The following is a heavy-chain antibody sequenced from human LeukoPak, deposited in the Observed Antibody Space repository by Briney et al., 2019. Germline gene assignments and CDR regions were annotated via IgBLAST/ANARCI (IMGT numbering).Heavy chain of an antibody. Sequence: SETLSLTCTVSGGSISSYYWSWIRQPPGKGLEWIGYIYYSGSIKYNSSLKSRVTISVDTSKNQISLKLRSVTAADTAVYYCARFEWELIWVDPWGQGTLVTV. CDR2: IYYSGSI. D-gene: IGHD1-26*01. CDR1: GGSISSYY. J-gene: IGHJ5*02. CDR3: ARFEWELIWVDP. V-gene: IGHV4-59*08.